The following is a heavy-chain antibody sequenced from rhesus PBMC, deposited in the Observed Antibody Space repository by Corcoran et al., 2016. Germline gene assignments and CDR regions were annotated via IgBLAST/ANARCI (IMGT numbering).Heavy chain of an antibody. CDR2: ISGSRGSA. CDR3: AAFYGLYS. CDR1: GDSISNNH. V-gene: IGHV4-173*01. J-gene: IGHJ6*01. Sequence: QLQLQESGPGLVKPSETLSLTFAVSGDSISNNHWVWIRQPPGKGLEWIGRISGSRGSAHHNPSLKTRVTISTDTSKNQFSRNLRSVTAADTAVYYCAAFYGLYSWGQGVVVTVSS.